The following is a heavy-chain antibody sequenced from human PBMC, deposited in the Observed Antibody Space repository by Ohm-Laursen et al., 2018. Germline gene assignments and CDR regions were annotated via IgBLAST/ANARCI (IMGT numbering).Heavy chain of an antibody. Sequence: TLSLTCTVSGGSISSGGYYWSWIRQPPGKGLEWIGYIYYSGSTNYNPSLKSRVSLSHDTSKNQFSLKMTSVTAADTAVYYCARDARVAGTSDAFEYWGQGTLVTVTS. CDR3: ARDARVAGTSDAFEY. CDR2: IYYSGST. V-gene: IGHV4-61*08. J-gene: IGHJ4*02. CDR1: GGSISSGGYY. D-gene: IGHD1-7*01.